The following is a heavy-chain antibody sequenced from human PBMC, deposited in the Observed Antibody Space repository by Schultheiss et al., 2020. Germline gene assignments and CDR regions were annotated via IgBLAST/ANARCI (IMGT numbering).Heavy chain of an antibody. CDR3: TTDFLYCGGDCYSYY. D-gene: IGHD2-21*02. J-gene: IGHJ4*02. Sequence: SETLSLTCTVSGGSISGSDYYWSWIRQHPGKGLEWIGEIYHSGITNYNPSLKSRVTISVDKSKNQFSLKLSSVTAADTAVYYCTTDFLYCGGDCYSYYWGQGTLVTVSS. CDR2: IYHSGIT. V-gene: IGHV4-39*07. CDR1: GGSISGSDYY.